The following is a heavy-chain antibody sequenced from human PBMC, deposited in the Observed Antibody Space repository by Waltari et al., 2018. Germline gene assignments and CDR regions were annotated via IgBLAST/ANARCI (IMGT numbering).Heavy chain of an antibody. CDR1: GFTFSTYT. Sequence: EVQLVESGGGLVKPGGSLRLSCAASGFTFSTYTMNWVRQAPGKGLAWFSSISITSTSIYYGDSVKGRFTISRDNAKNSLYLQMTSLRAEDTAVYYCARASKLVGTTYDAFDIWGQGTMVTVSS. V-gene: IGHV3-21*01. D-gene: IGHD1-26*01. CDR2: ISITSTSI. J-gene: IGHJ3*02. CDR3: ARASKLVGTTYDAFDI.